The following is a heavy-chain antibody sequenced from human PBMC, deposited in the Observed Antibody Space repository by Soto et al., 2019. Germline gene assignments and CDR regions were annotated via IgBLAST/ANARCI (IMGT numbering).Heavy chain of an antibody. Sequence: QVQLVQYGAEVKKPGSSVKVSCKASGGTFSSYAISWVRQAPGQGLEWMGGIIPIFGTANYAQKCQGRVTITADKSTSTAYMELSSLRSEDTAVYYCARGGYYGSGSYYNSHDYWGQGTLVTVSS. CDR2: IIPIFGTA. CDR3: ARGGYYGSGSYYNSHDY. D-gene: IGHD3-10*01. V-gene: IGHV1-69*06. J-gene: IGHJ4*02. CDR1: GGTFSSYA.